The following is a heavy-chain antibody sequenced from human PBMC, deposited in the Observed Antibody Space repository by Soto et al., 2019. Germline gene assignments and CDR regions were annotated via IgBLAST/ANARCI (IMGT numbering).Heavy chain of an antibody. CDR1: GGSISSSSYY. J-gene: IGHJ4*02. D-gene: IGHD1-26*01. CDR3: ARHPWELPRYDY. Sequence: SETLSLTCTVSGGSISSSSYYWGWIRQPPGKGLEWIGSIYYSGSTYYNPSLKSRVTVSVDTSKNPFSLRLSSVTAADTAVYYCARHPWELPRYDYWGQGTLVTVSS. CDR2: IYYSGST. V-gene: IGHV4-39*01.